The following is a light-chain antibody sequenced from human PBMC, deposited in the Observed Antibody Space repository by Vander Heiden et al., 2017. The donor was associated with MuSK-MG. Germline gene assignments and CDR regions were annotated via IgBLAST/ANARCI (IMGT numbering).Light chain of an antibody. CDR2: LNSDGSH. CDR1: SGHSSYA. V-gene: IGLV4-69*01. CDR3: QTWGTGIVV. Sequence: QLLLTQSPSPSASLGASVKLTCTLSSGHSSYAIAWHQQQPEKGPRYLMKLNSDGSHSKGDGIPDRFSGSSSGAERYLTISSLQSEDEADYYCQTWGTGIVVFGGGTKLTVL. J-gene: IGLJ2*01.